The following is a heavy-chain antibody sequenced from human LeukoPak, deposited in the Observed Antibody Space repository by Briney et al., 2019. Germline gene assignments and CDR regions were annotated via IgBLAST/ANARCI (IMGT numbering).Heavy chain of an antibody. CDR1: GFTFSGFA. CDR2: ISGSGDNT. J-gene: IGHJ6*01. CDR3: AKMKGHPLPKYYMDV. V-gene: IGHV3-23*01. D-gene: IGHD1-26*01. Sequence: GGSLLLSCAASGFTFSGFAMSWVRGAPGKGLEWVSGISGSGDNTLYADSVKGRFTISRDNSKNTLYLEMNSLRAEDTAIYYCAKMKGHPLPKYYMDVWGQGTTVTVSS.